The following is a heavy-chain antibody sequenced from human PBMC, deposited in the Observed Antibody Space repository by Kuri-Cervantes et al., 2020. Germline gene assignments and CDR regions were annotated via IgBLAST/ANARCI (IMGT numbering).Heavy chain of an antibody. Sequence: GGSLRLSCAASGFTFDDYAMHWVRQAPGKGLEWVSGISWNSGSIGYADSVKGRFTISRDNAKNSLYLQMNSLRAEDTALYYCAKEMVRGVRFPAGMDVWGQGTTVTVSS. CDR2: ISWNSGSI. CDR3: AKEMVRGVRFPAGMDV. CDR1: GFTFDDYA. J-gene: IGHJ6*02. V-gene: IGHV3-9*01. D-gene: IGHD3-10*01.